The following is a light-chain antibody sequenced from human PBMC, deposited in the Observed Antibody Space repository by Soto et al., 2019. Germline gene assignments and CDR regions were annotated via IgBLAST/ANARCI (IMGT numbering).Light chain of an antibody. Sequence: QSALTQPASVSGSPGQSITISCTGSSSDVGTYNLVSWFQQRPGKAPKLMIYEGTKRPSGVSNRFSGSKSGNTASLTISGLQAEDEADYYCCSYAGSSTLLFGGGTKLTVL. CDR1: SSDVGTYNL. V-gene: IGLV2-23*01. CDR3: CSYAGSSTLL. CDR2: EGT. J-gene: IGLJ2*01.